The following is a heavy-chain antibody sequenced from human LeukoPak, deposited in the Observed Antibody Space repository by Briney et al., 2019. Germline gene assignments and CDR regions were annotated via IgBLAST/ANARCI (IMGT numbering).Heavy chain of an antibody. D-gene: IGHD5/OR15-5a*01. CDR3: ARDLSTIGLYYFDY. Sequence: GASVKVSCKASGYTFTSYDINWVRQATDQGLEWMGWMNANSGNTGYAQKLQGRVTMTTDTSTSTAYMELRSLRSDDTAVYYCARDLSTIGLYYFDYWGQGTLVTVSS. CDR2: MNANSGNT. V-gene: IGHV1-8*01. CDR1: GYTFTSYD. J-gene: IGHJ4*02.